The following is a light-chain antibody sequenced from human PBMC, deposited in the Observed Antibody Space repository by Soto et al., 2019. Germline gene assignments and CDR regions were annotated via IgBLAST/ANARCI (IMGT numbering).Light chain of an antibody. CDR2: EVS. CDR3: SSYTSSTTLYV. CDR1: SSDIGAYNY. Sequence: QSALTQPASVSGSPGQSITISCSGSSSDIGAYNYVSWYQQHPGKAPKLLIYEVSHRPSRVSNRFSASKSGNTASLTISGLQTEDEADYYCSSYTSSTTLYVFGTGTKVTVL. V-gene: IGLV2-14*01. J-gene: IGLJ1*01.